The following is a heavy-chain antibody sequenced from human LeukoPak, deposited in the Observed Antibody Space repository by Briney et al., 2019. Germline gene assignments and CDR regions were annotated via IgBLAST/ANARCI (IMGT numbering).Heavy chain of an antibody. CDR3: AKGTQRYYYDSSGYYFDAFDI. V-gene: IGHV3-53*01. D-gene: IGHD3-22*01. Sequence: GGSLRLSCTVSGFTVSSNSMSWVRQAPGKGLEWVSFIYSDNTHYSDSVKGRFTISRDNSKNTLYLQMNSLRAEDTAVYYCAKGTQRYYYDSSGYYFDAFDIWGQGTMVTVSS. CDR2: IYSDNT. CDR1: GFTVSSNS. J-gene: IGHJ3*02.